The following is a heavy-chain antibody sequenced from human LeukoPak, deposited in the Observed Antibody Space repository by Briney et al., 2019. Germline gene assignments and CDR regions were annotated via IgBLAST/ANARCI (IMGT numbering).Heavy chain of an antibody. CDR3: ARGPDHYFYDSSGYWSDYFDY. V-gene: IGHV3-9*01. CDR2: ISWNSGSI. CDR1: GFTFDDYA. J-gene: IGHJ4*02. D-gene: IGHD3-22*01. Sequence: GRSLRLSCAASGFTFDDYAMHWVRQAPGKGLEWVSGISWNSGSISYTDSVKGRFTISRDNAKNSLYLQMNSLRAEDTAVYYCARGPDHYFYDSSGYWSDYFDYWGQGTLVTVSS.